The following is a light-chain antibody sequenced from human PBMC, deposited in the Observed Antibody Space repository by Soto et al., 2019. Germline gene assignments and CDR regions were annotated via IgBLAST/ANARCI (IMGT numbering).Light chain of an antibody. V-gene: IGLV1-47*02. CDR1: SSNIATNY. J-gene: IGLJ3*02. CDR3: ASWDDTLFGWV. Sequence: QSVLTQPPSVSGTPGQGVTISCSGGSSNIATNYVYWYQLLPGTAPNLVIFSNTIRPPRVPDRFSGSKSGASASLDISGLRSEDEADYFCASWDDTLFGWVFGGGTKLTVL. CDR2: SNT.